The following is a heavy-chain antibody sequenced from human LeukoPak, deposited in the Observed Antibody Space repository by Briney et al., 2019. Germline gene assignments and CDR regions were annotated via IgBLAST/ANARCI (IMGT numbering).Heavy chain of an antibody. CDR1: GFTFSSYW. J-gene: IGHJ6*04. Sequence: GGSLRLSCAASGFTFSSYWMTWVRQAPGKGLEWVGNIKGDGSEKYYVDSVKGRFTISRDNAKNPLYLQMNSLRAEDTAVYYCAELGITMIGGVWGKGTTVTISS. V-gene: IGHV3-7*01. CDR2: IKGDGSEK. CDR3: AELGITMIGGV. D-gene: IGHD3-10*02.